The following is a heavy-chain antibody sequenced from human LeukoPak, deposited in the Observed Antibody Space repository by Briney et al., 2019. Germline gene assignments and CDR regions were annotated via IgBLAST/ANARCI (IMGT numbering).Heavy chain of an antibody. CDR2: IYHSGST. V-gene: IGHV4-30-2*01. J-gene: IGHJ4*02. D-gene: IGHD6-13*01. Sequence: SQTLSLTCAVSGGSISSGGYSWSWIRQPPGKGLEWIGYIYHSGSTYYNPSLKSRVIISVDRSKNQFSLKLSSVTAADTAVYYCARSAGYSSSWPLYYFDYWGQGTLVTVSS. CDR3: ARSAGYSSSWPLYYFDY. CDR1: GGSISSGGYS.